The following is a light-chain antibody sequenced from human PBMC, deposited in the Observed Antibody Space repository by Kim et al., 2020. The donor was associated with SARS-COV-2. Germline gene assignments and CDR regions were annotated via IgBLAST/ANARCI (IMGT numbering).Light chain of an antibody. CDR1: NIGSKS. J-gene: IGLJ3*02. V-gene: IGLV3-21*04. CDR2: YDS. CDR3: QVWDSSSDHRV. Sequence: PGKTARITCGGKNIGSKSVHWYQQKPGQAPVLVIYYDSDRPSGIPERFSGSNSGNTATLTISRVEAGDEADYYCQVWDSSSDHRVFGGGTKLTFL.